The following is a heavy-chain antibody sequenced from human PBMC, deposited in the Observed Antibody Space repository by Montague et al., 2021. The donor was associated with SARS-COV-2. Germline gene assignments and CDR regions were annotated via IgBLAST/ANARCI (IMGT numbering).Heavy chain of an antibody. CDR2: IYYSGST. V-gene: IGHV4-39*01. CDR1: GDSISSSSYY. D-gene: IGHD3-3*01. J-gene: IGHJ4*02. Sequence: SETLSLTCTVSGDSISSSSYYWGWIRQPPGKGLEWIGSIYYSGSTYYNPSLKSRVTISVDTSKNQFSLKLSSVTAADTAVYYCARQMGQSSIFGVVIQYYFDYWGQGTLVTVSS. CDR3: ARQMGQSSIFGVVIQYYFDY.